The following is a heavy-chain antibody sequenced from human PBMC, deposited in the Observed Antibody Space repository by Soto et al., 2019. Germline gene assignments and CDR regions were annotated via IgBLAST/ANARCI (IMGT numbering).Heavy chain of an antibody. Sequence: QVQLVQSGAEVKKPGSSVKVSCKASGGTFSSYAISWVRQAPGQGLEWMGGIIPIFGTANYAQKFQGRVTITADESTSKAYMELSSLRSEDTAVYYCARDQGSYDSSGYPRNFDYWGQGTLVTVSS. V-gene: IGHV1-69*12. CDR1: GGTFSSYA. CDR2: IIPIFGTA. D-gene: IGHD3-22*01. J-gene: IGHJ4*02. CDR3: ARDQGSYDSSGYPRNFDY.